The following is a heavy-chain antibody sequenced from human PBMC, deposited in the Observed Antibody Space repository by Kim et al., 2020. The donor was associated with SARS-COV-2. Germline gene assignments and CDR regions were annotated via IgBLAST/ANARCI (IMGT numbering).Heavy chain of an antibody. D-gene: IGHD2-2*01. CDR3: ARSGVRYCSSTSCYGYYYGMDV. CDR2: INTNTGNP. J-gene: IGHJ6*02. Sequence: ASVKVSCKASGYTFTSYAMNWVRQAPGQGLEWMGWINTNTGNPTYAQGFTGRFVFSLDTSVSTAYLQISSLKAEDTAVYYCARSGVRYCSSTSCYGYYYGMDVWGQGTTVTVSS. CDR1: GYTFTSYA. V-gene: IGHV7-4-1*02.